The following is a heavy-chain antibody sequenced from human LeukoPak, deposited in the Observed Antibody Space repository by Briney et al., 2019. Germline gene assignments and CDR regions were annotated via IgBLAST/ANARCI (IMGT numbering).Heavy chain of an antibody. J-gene: IGHJ5*02. Sequence: PSQTLSLTCTVSGGSISSGGYYWSWIRQPPGKGLEWIGYIYHSGSTYYNPSLKSRVTISVDRSKNQFSLKLSSVTAADTAVYYCARALQGVVVPANWFDPWGQGTLVTVSS. D-gene: IGHD2-2*01. CDR2: IYHSGST. V-gene: IGHV4-30-2*01. CDR1: GGSISSGGYY. CDR3: ARALQGVVVPANWFDP.